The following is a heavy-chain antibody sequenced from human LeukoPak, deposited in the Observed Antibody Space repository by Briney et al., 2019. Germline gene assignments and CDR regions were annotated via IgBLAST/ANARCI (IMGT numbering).Heavy chain of an antibody. CDR3: ARAHYYDFWSGYSRSGMDV. J-gene: IGHJ6*02. V-gene: IGHV6-1*01. D-gene: IGHD3-3*01. CDR1: GDSVSSNSAA. Sequence: KTSQTLSLTCAISGDSVSSNSAAWNWIRQSPSRGLEWLGRTYYRSKWYNDYAVSVKSRITINPDTSKNQFSLKLSSVTAADTAVYYCARAHYYDFWSGYSRSGMDVWGQGTTVTVSS. CDR2: TYYRSKWYN.